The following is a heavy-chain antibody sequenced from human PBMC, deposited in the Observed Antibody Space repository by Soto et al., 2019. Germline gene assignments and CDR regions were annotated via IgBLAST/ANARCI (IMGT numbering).Heavy chain of an antibody. CDR1: GGSIGNSY. Sequence: QGQLQESGPGLVNPSETLSLTCTVSGGSIGNSYWSWIRQSPGKGLEWIGYMYYSGSSNYNPSLKSRVAISVDTSKNQYSLKLSSVTAADTAVYYCARHSSSWPIFDYWGQGTLVIVSS. D-gene: IGHD6-13*01. V-gene: IGHV4-59*08. CDR3: ARHSSSWPIFDY. CDR2: MYYSGSS. J-gene: IGHJ4*02.